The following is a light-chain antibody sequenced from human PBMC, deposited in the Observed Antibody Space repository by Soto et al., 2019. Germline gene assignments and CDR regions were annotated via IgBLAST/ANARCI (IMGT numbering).Light chain of an antibody. CDR2: EGS. J-gene: IGLJ1*01. V-gene: IGLV2-23*01. Sequence: QSALTQPASVSGSLGQSITISCTGTSSNVGSYNVVSWHQQHPGKAPKLMIYEGSKRPSGVSNRFSGSKSGNTASLTISGLQAEDEADYYCCSYAGSGTDVFGTGTKVTVL. CDR3: CSYAGSGTDV. CDR1: SSNVGSYNV.